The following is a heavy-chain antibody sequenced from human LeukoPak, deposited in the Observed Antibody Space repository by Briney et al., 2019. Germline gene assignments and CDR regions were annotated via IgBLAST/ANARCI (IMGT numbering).Heavy chain of an antibody. CDR1: GFTFSSYG. Sequence: GGSLRLSCAASGFTFSSYGMHWVRQAPGKGLEWVAVISYDGSNKYYADSVKGRFTISRDNSKNTLYLQMNSLRAEDTAVYYCAKARADEYYFDYWGQGTLVTVSS. CDR2: ISYDGSNK. J-gene: IGHJ4*02. V-gene: IGHV3-30*18. CDR3: AKARADEYYFDY.